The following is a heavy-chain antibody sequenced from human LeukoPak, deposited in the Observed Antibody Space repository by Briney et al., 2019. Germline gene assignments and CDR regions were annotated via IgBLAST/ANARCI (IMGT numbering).Heavy chain of an antibody. CDR2: IYYSGST. J-gene: IGHJ6*03. D-gene: IGHD6-19*01. Sequence: SETLSLTCTVSGGSISSYYWSWIRQPPGKGLEWIGYIYYSGSTNYNPSLKSRVTISVDTSKNQFSLKLSSVTAADAVVYYCARATSSGWYSYYYYYMDVWGKGTTVTVSS. CDR1: GGSISSYY. V-gene: IGHV4-59*01. CDR3: ARATSSGWYSYYYYYMDV.